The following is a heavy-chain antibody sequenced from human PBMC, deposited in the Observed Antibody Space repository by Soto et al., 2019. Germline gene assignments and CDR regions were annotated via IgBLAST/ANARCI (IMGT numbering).Heavy chain of an antibody. J-gene: IGHJ4*02. D-gene: IGHD2-2*01. CDR2: INPNSGGT. Sequence: GASVKVSCKASGYTFTGYYMHWVRQAPGQGLEWMGWINPNSGGTNYAQKFQGRVTMTRDTSISTAYMELNRLRSDDTAVYYCARYQCSSTSCLLQTRYFDYWGQGTLVTVSS. CDR1: GYTFTGYY. CDR3: ARYQCSSTSCLLQTRYFDY. V-gene: IGHV1-2*02.